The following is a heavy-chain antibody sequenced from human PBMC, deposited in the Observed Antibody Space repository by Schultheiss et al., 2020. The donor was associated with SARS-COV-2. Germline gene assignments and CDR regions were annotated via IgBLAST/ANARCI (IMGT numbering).Heavy chain of an antibody. V-gene: IGHV3-21*01. CDR3: ARGRAEKYYGELDV. J-gene: IGHJ4*02. CDR1: GFTFSSYS. Sequence: GGSLRLSCAASGFTFSSYSMNWVRQAPGKGLEWVSSISSSSSYIYYADSAKGRFTISRDNAKNTLHLQMNSLSVEDTALYFCARGRAEKYYGELDVWGQGALVTVSS. D-gene: IGHD3-10*01. CDR2: ISSSSSYI.